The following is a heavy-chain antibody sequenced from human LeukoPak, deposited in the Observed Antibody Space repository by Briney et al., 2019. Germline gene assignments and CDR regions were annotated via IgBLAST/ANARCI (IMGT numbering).Heavy chain of an antibody. CDR1: GFTSSSYA. CDR3: ATSLPLTMIVFEPHDY. CDR2: ISGSGGST. D-gene: IGHD3-22*01. V-gene: IGHV3-23*01. Sequence: GGSLRLSCAASGFTSSSYAMSWVRQAPGKGLEWVSAISGSGGSTYYADSVKGRFTISRDNSKNTLYLQMNSLRAEDTAVYYCATSLPLTMIVFEPHDYWGQGTLVTVSS. J-gene: IGHJ4*02.